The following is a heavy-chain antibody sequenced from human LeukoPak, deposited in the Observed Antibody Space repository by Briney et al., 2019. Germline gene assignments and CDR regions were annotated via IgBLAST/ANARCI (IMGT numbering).Heavy chain of an antibody. D-gene: IGHD3-3*01. CDR1: GYTFTSYY. CDR3: ARDTDDFWSGYYPYYFDY. J-gene: IGHJ4*02. CDR2: INPSGGST. Sequence: GASVKVSCKASGYTFTSYYMHWVRQAPGQGLEWMGIINPSGGSTSYAQKFQGRVTMTRDTSTSTVYMELSSLRSEDTAVYYCARDTDDFWSGYYPYYFDYWGQGTLVTVSS. V-gene: IGHV1-46*01.